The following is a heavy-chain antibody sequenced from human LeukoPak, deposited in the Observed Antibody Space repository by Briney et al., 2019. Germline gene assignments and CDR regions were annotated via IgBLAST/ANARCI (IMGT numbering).Heavy chain of an antibody. Sequence: GGSLTLSCAASGFPFSTYGMHWVRQAPGKGLEWVAFIPNDGSNKYYADSVKGRFSISRDNSKNTVDLQMNSLRPEDTAEFYCAKDLGRHGSIFAVVATSGAFDMWGQETRVSVSS. V-gene: IGHV3-30*02. CDR3: AKDLGRHGSIFAVVATSGAFDM. CDR2: IPNDGSNK. D-gene: IGHD3-3*01. CDR1: GFPFSTYG. J-gene: IGHJ3*02.